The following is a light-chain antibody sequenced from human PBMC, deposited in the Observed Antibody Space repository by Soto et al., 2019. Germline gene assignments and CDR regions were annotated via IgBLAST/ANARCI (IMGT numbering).Light chain of an antibody. CDR3: QQRRDWPLT. V-gene: IGKV3-11*01. Sequence: EIVLTQSPATLSLSPGERATLSCRASQSLNSYLAWFQQKPGQAPRLLIYDASNRATGIPARFSGSGSGTDFTLTISSLEPVDFEVYYCQQRRDWPLTFGGGTKVEIK. CDR2: DAS. J-gene: IGKJ4*01. CDR1: QSLNSY.